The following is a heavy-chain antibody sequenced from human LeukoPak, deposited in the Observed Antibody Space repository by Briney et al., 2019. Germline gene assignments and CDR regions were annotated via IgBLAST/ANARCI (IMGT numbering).Heavy chain of an antibody. CDR2: ISGSGDST. V-gene: IGHV3-23*01. D-gene: IGHD3-3*01. CDR3: AKDPSDFWGGSRLDS. Sequence: GGSLRLSCAASGFTFSSYAMSWVRQAPGKGLEWVSAISGSGDSTYYADSVKGRFTISRDNSKNTLYLQMNSLRAEDTAVYYCAKDPSDFWGGSRLDSWGQGTLVTVSS. J-gene: IGHJ5*01. CDR1: GFTFSSYA.